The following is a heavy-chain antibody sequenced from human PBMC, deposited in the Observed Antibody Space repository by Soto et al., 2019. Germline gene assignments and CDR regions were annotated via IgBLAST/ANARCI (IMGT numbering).Heavy chain of an antibody. Sequence: GGSLRLSCAASGFTFSSYAMSWVRQAPGKGLEWVAAIVGSGGSTYNTDSVKGPLTISRDNSKNTLYLQMNRLRAEDTAVYYCARGRDPGGYYYYYGMDVWGQGTTVTVSS. V-gene: IGHV3-23*01. CDR1: GFTFSSYA. CDR2: IVGSGGST. J-gene: IGHJ6*02. CDR3: ARGRDPGGYYYYYGMDV. D-gene: IGHD2-21*02.